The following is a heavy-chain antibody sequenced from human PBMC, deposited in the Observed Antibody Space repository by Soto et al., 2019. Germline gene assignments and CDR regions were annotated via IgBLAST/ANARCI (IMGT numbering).Heavy chain of an antibody. CDR2: ISYDGTKT. V-gene: IGHV3-30*18. Sequence: QVQLVESGGGVVQPGRSLRVSCAASGFTFSIYAMHWGRQAPGTGLEWVAVISYDGTKTYYADSVKGRFTISRDNSKNTVYLQMNSLRYEDTAVCYCAKDRGPRRQGLIDPFDYWGQGTLVTVSP. CDR3: AKDRGPRRQGLIDPFDY. CDR1: GFTFSIYA. D-gene: IGHD3-10*01. J-gene: IGHJ4*02.